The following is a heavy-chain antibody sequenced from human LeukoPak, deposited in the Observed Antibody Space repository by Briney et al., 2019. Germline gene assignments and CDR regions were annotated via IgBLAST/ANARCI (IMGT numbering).Heavy chain of an antibody. D-gene: IGHD4-23*01. Sequence: ASVTVSCKVSGYTLTELSMHWVRQAPGKGLEWMGGFDPEDGETIYAQKFQGRVTMTEDTSTDTAYMELSSLRSEDTAVYYCAIGAYGGNPNDYWGQGTLVTVSS. V-gene: IGHV1-24*01. CDR2: FDPEDGET. CDR3: AIGAYGGNPNDY. J-gene: IGHJ4*02. CDR1: GYTLTELS.